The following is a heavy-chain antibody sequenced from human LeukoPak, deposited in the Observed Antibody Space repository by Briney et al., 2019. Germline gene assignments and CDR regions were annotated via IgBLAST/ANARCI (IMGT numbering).Heavy chain of an antibody. CDR3: ARPFCSSPYCVPI. J-gene: IGHJ4*02. CDR1: GDSFSTYA. V-gene: IGHV1-69*05. D-gene: IGHD2-2*01. CDR2: IIPVFRTT. Sequence: ASVKVCCKAPGDSFSTYAITWVRQAPGQGLEWMGGIIPVFRTTNYAQKFQGRVTITTDESTSTAYMELSSLRSEDTAVYYCARPFCSSPYCVPIWGQGTLVTVSS.